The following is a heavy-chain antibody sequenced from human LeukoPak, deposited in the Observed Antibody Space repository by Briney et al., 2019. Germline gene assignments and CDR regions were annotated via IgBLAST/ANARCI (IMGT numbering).Heavy chain of an antibody. CDR1: GFTFSSYA. CDR2: ICGSGGST. J-gene: IGHJ4*02. Sequence: PGGSLRLSCAASGFTFSSYAMSWVRQAPGKGLEWVSAICGSGGSTYYADSVKGRFTISRDNSKNTLYLQMNSLRAEDTAVYYCAGHLWRSARFDYWGQGTLVTVSS. CDR3: AGHLWRSARFDY. D-gene: IGHD2/OR15-2a*01. V-gene: IGHV3-23*01.